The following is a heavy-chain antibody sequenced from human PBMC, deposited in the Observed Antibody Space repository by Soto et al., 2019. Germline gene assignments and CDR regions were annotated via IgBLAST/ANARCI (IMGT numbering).Heavy chain of an antibody. CDR2: INQDGSKK. CDR1: VFTFSTYW. D-gene: IGHD2-8*01. V-gene: IGHV3-7*01. Sequence: GSLRLSCAASVFTFSTYWMDWVRQTPGKGLEWVANINQDGSKKNYVGSVKGRFTISRDNAKNSLYLQMSSLTAEDSALYYCSRSLNAWGQGTLVTVSS. CDR3: SRSLNA. J-gene: IGHJ5*02.